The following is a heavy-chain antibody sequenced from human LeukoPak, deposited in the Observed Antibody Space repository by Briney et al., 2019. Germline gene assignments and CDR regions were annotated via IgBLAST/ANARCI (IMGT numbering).Heavy chain of an antibody. D-gene: IGHD4/OR15-4a*01. CDR1: GYTFTSYG. CDR3: ARWGATAYYYYYGMDV. V-gene: IGHV1-18*01. J-gene: IGHJ6*02. CDR2: ISAYNGNT. Sequence: ASVTVSCKASGYTFTSYGISWVRQAPGQGLEWMGWISAYNGNTNYAQKLQGRVTMTTDTSTSTAYMELRSLRSDDTAVYYCARWGATAYYYYYGMDVWGQGTTVTVSS.